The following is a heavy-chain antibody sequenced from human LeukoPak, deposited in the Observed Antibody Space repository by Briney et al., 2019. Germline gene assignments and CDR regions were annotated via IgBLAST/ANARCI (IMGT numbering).Heavy chain of an antibody. CDR3: ARDRLPPPGVYCFDP. CDR1: GFTFSTYA. V-gene: IGHV3-30-3*01. J-gene: IGHJ5*02. Sequence: GGSLRLSCAASGFTFSTYAMHWVRQAPGKGLEWVAAISSDGNHKHFADSVRGRFTISRDNSKNTLFLQMNSLRPDDTAVYYCARDRLPPPGVYCFDPWGQGTLVTVSS. D-gene: IGHD5-12*01. CDR2: ISSDGNHK.